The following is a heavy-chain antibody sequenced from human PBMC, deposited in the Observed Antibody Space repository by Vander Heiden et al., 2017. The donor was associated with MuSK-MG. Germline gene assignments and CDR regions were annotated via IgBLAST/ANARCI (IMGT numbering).Heavy chain of an antibody. D-gene: IGHD3-10*01. J-gene: IGHJ4*02. CDR2: IHYSGNA. Sequence: QLQLQASGPGLVKPSETLSLTCTVSGRSIGRRRFYRSWIRQPPGKGLEWIASIHYSGNANFNPSLKSRGTISVDTSRNQFSLKLSSVTAADAATYYCATHVTNNYGSGRPFDDWGQGTLVTVSS. CDR3: ATHVTNNYGSGRPFDD. V-gene: IGHV4-39*01. CDR1: GRSIGRRRFY.